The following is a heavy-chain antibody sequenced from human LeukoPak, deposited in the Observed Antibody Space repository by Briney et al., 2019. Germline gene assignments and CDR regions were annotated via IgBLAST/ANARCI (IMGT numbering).Heavy chain of an antibody. V-gene: IGHV3-69-1*02. Sequence: GGSLRLSCTASGFTFSTYNMNWVRQAPGKGLEWVSFIYSDNTHYSDSVKGRFTISRDNAKNSLYLQMNSLRAEDTAVYYCAELGITMIGGVWGKGTTVTISS. CDR2: IYSDNT. CDR1: GFTFSTYN. J-gene: IGHJ6*04. CDR3: AELGITMIGGV. D-gene: IGHD3-10*02.